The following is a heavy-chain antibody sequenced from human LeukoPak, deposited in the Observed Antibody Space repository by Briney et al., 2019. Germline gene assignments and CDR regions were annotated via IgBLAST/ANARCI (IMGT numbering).Heavy chain of an antibody. CDR1: GAPISLYY. D-gene: IGHD1-1*01. CDR3: ASLHIRHLTLEV. J-gene: IGHJ6*02. V-gene: IGHV4-59*01. CDR2: IYYTGNS. Sequence: SETLSLTCTFSGAPISLYYWTWIRQPPGKGLEWIGYIYYTGNSNYNSTLKSRVTMSIDASKKQFSLNLSAVTAADTAVYYCASLHIRHLTLEVSGRGTTVTVSS.